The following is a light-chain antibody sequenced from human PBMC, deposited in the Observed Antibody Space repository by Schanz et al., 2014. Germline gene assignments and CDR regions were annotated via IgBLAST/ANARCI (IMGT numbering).Light chain of an antibody. CDR1: QSVSSF. CDR3: QQYNNWPPYT. Sequence: EIVLTQSPATLSLSPGDRATLSCRASQSVSSFLAWYQQKPGQAPRLLIYGASTRATGIPARFSGSGSGTEFTLTISSLQSEDFAVYYCQQYNNWPPYTFGQGTKLEIK. J-gene: IGKJ2*01. V-gene: IGKV3-15*01. CDR2: GAS.